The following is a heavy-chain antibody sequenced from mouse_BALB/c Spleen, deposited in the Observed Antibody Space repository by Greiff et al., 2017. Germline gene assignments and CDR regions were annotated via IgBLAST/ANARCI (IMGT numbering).Heavy chain of an antibody. J-gene: IGHJ1*01. D-gene: IGHD2-10*02. V-gene: IGHV1-77*01. CDR2: IYPGSGST. CDR1: GYTFTDYV. Sequence: VQLQQSGPELVKPGASVKMSCKASGYTFTDYVISWVKQRTGQGLEWIGEIYPGSGSTYYNEKFKGKATLTADKSSNTAYMQLSSLTSEDSAVYFCARRYAYWYFDVWGAGTTVTVSS. CDR3: ARRYAYWYFDV.